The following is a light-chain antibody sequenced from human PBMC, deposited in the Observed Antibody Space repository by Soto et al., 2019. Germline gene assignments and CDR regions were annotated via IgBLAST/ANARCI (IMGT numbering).Light chain of an antibody. J-gene: IGKJ1*01. V-gene: IGKV1-5*03. CDR3: QQYNSYWT. CDR1: QSISSW. Sequence: DMQMTQSPSTLSASVGDRVTNTCRASQSISSWLAWYQQKPGKAPKLLIYKASSLESGVPSRFSGSGCGTEFTLTISSLQPDDFATYYCQQYNSYWTFGQGTKVEIK. CDR2: KAS.